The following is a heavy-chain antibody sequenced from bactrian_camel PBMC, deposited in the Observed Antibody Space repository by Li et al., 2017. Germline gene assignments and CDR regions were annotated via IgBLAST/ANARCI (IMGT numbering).Heavy chain of an antibody. D-gene: IGHD2*01. CDR1: GYTLSTYA. Sequence: DVQLVESGGGSVQAGGSLRLSCAASGYTLSTYAITWVRQAPGRGLEWVSGVNPGGDSTYYADSVKGRLTISRDNAKNTLHLQLNSLKTEDTAMYYCAIARFCRTLSYFTDWRQGTQVTVS. CDR3: AIARFCRTLSYFTD. J-gene: IGHJ4*01. CDR2: VNPGGDST. V-gene: IGHV3S31*01.